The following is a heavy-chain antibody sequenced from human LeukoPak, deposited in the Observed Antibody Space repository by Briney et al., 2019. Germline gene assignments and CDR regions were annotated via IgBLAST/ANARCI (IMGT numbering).Heavy chain of an antibody. D-gene: IGHD2-21*01. CDR3: ARGQGLWWPGYMDV. CDR2: MNPNSGNT. Sequence: ASVKVSCKASGYTFTSYAVHWVRQAPGQRLEWMGWMNPNSGNTGYAQKFQGRVTITRNTSISTAYMELSSLRSEDTAVYYCARGQGLWWPGYMDVWGKGTTVTVSS. J-gene: IGHJ6*03. V-gene: IGHV1-8*03. CDR1: GYTFTSYA.